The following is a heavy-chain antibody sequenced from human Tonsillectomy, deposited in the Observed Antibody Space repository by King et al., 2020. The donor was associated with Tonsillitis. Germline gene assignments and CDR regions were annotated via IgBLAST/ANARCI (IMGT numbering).Heavy chain of an antibody. J-gene: IGHJ5*02. CDR3: ARDQYYYDSSGYYCCGGDWFDT. D-gene: IGHD3-22*01. CDR1: GGTFSSYA. CDR2: IIPILGIA. Sequence: QLVQSGAEVKKPGSSVKVSCKASGGTFSSYAISWVRQAPGQGLEWMGRIIPILGIANYAQKFQGRVTITADKSTSTAYMVLSSLRSEDTAVYYCARDQYYYDSSGYYCCGGDWFDTWGQGTLVTVSS. V-gene: IGHV1-69*09.